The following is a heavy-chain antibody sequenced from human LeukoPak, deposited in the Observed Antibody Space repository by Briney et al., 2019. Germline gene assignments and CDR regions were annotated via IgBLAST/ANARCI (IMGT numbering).Heavy chain of an antibody. V-gene: IGHV3-15*01. J-gene: IGHJ3*02. CDR2: IRSKTGTT. D-gene: IGHD3-22*01. CDR3: TTTFDRHYYDHSYVQGGI. CDR1: GFTVSDAW. Sequence: GGSLRLSCAASGFTVSDAWMNWVRQAPGKGLEWVGRIRSKTGTTDYAAPVKGRFTVSRDDSNNTLYLQMNSLKTGDTAVYYCTTTFDRHYYDHSYVQGGIWGQGTLVTVSS.